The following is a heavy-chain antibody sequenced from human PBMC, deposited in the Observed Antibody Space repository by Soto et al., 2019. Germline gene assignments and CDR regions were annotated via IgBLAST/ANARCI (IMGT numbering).Heavy chain of an antibody. CDR3: AAYCYTMTCTHFHGYS. J-gene: IGHJ5*02. D-gene: IGHD3-16*02. CDR2: IKQDESDK. V-gene: IGHV3-7*03. CDR1: GFRFRDYW. Sequence: EVQLVESGGGLVQTGGSLRLSCAVSGFRFRDYWMSWVRQAPGKGLEWVANIKQDESDKYYVDSVKGRLTISRVNAKNALYLQMNSLRVEDTAVYYCAAYCYTMTCTHFHGYSWGQGTQVTVSS.